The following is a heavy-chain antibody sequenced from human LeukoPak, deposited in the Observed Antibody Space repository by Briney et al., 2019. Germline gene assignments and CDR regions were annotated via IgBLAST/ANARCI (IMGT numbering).Heavy chain of an antibody. D-gene: IGHD3-22*01. V-gene: IGHV4-59*01. CDR2: THNSGTT. Sequence: ETLSLTCTVSDGSISSFFWNWIRQPPGKGLEWIGFTHNSGTTNYNPSLKSRVTISVDTSKNQFSLKLSSVTAADTAVYYCARVASSGYYYYYYMDVWGKGTTVTISS. CDR1: DGSISSFF. CDR3: ARVASSGYYYYYYMDV. J-gene: IGHJ6*03.